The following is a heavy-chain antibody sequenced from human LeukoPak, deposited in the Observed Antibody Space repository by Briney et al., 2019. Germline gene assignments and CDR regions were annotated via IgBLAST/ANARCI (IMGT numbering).Heavy chain of an antibody. CDR2: ISGSGGST. Sequence: GGSLTLSCAASGFTFNSHAMSWVRQAPGKGLGWVSSISGSGGSTFYADSVKGRFTISRDNSKNTLYLQMSSRRAEDTAVYYCAKVGYCDSTSCFRGYYFDSWGQGTLVTVSS. J-gene: IGHJ4*02. CDR3: AKVGYCDSTSCFRGYYFDS. CDR1: GFTFNSHA. V-gene: IGHV3-23*01. D-gene: IGHD2-2*01.